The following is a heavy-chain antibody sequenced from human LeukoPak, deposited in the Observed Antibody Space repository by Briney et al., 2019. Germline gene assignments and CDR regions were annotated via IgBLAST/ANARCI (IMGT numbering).Heavy chain of an antibody. CDR3: ARDGANYYYYYMDV. Sequence: SETLSLTCTVSGGSISSSSYYWVRIPQPPGKGLEWIGSIYYSGSTYYNPSLKSRVTISVDTSKNQFSLKLSSVTAADTAVYYCARDGANYYYYYMDVWGKGTTVTVSS. CDR1: GGSISSSSYY. CDR2: IYYSGST. J-gene: IGHJ6*03. D-gene: IGHD3-16*01. V-gene: IGHV4-39*07.